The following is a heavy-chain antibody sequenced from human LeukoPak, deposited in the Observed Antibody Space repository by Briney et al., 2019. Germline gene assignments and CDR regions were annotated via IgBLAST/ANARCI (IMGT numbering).Heavy chain of an antibody. CDR1: GFTFSSYG. V-gene: IGHV3-30*02. Sequence: PGGSLRLSCAASGFTFSSYGMHWVRQAPGKGLEWVAFIRYDGSNKYYADSVKGRFTISRDNSKNTLYLQMNSLGAEDTAVYYCAKGPVSGSAFSHYWCQGTLVTVSS. CDR3: AKGPVSGSAFSHY. D-gene: IGHD1-26*01. J-gene: IGHJ4*02. CDR2: IRYDGSNK.